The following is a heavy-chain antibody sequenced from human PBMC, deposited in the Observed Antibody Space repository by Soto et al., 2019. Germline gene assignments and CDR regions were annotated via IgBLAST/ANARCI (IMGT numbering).Heavy chain of an antibody. J-gene: IGHJ6*02. CDR3: ARGFLPVYNWGSGDYYGMDV. CDR1: GYTFTSYG. CDR2: INPNSGGT. Sequence: ASVKVSCKASGYTFTSYGISWVRQAPGQGLEWMGWINPNSGGTNYAQKFQGWVTMTRDTSISTAYMELSRLRSDDTAVYYCARGFLPVYNWGSGDYYGMDVWGQGTTVTVSS. D-gene: IGHD7-27*01. V-gene: IGHV1-2*04.